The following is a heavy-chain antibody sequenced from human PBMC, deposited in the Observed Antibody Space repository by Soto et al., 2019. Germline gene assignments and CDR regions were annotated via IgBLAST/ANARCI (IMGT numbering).Heavy chain of an antibody. CDR2: MYTTGSI. Sequence: QVQVQVPGPGLVRPSETLSLNCTVSGGSISDYYWSWIRQPAGKGLEWIGRMYTTGSIAYNPSLKSRVTMSLDTSKNQFSLNLRSVTAADTAVYYCARDPGTDLGLRWGQGTLVTVSS. D-gene: IGHD5-18*01. V-gene: IGHV4-4*07. J-gene: IGHJ4*02. CDR1: GGSISDYY. CDR3: ARDPGTDLGLR.